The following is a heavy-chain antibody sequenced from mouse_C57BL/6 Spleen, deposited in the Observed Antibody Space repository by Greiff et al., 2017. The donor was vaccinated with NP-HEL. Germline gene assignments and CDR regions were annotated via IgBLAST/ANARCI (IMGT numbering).Heavy chain of an antibody. D-gene: IGHD1-1*01. CDR2: IYPRSGNT. CDR1: GYTFTSYG. Sequence: QVQLKESGAELARPGASVKLSCKASGYTFTSYGISWVKQRTGQGLEWIGEIYPRSGNTYYNEKFKGKATLTADKSSSTAYMELRSLTSEDSAVYFCARGGTTVVASPGFADWGQGTLVTVSA. V-gene: IGHV1-81*01. J-gene: IGHJ3*01. CDR3: ARGGTTVVASPGFAD.